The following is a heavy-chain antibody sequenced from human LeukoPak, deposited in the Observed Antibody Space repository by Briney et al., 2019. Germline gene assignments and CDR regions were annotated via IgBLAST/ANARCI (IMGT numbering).Heavy chain of an antibody. CDR1: GFTFSSYS. V-gene: IGHV3-21*01. CDR2: ISSSSSYI. J-gene: IGHJ4*02. CDR3: ARGRTVAGTDY. D-gene: IGHD6-19*01. Sequence: SGGSLRLSCAASGFTFSSYSMNWVRQAPGRGLDWVSSISSSSSYIYYADSVKGRFTISRDNAKNSLYLQMNSLRAEDTAVYYCARGRTVAGTDYWGQGTLVTVSS.